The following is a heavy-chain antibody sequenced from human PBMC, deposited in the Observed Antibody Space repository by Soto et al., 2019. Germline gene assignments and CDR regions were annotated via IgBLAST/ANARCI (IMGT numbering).Heavy chain of an antibody. CDR1: GGSISNYY. V-gene: IGHV4-59*01. CDR3: ARQSTAWPNFDS. D-gene: IGHD2-21*02. CDR2: IYYSGNT. Sequence: AETLSLTCAVSGGSISNYYWSWIRQPPGKGLEWIGYIYYSGNTNYNPSLKSRVTISVDTSKKQFSLKVSAVTAADTAVYYCARQSTAWPNFDSWGQGTMVTV. J-gene: IGHJ4*02.